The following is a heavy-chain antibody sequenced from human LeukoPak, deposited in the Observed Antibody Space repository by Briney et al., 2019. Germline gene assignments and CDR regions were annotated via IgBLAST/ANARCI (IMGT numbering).Heavy chain of an antibody. CDR1: GFTFSSYA. D-gene: IGHD2-15*01. CDR2: IYSGGST. Sequence: GGSLRLSCAASGFTFSSYAMSWVRQAPGKGLEWVSVIYSGGSTYYADSVKGRFTISRHNSKNTLYLQMNSLRAEDTAVYYCARDFGRDAFDIWGQGTMVTVSS. V-gene: IGHV3-53*04. CDR3: ARDFGRDAFDI. J-gene: IGHJ3*02.